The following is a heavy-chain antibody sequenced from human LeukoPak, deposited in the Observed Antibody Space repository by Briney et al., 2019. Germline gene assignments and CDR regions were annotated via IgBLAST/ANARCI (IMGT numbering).Heavy chain of an antibody. D-gene: IGHD3-22*01. CDR2: IYSGGST. CDR3: ARDLSYDGSGSFDY. Sequence: PGGSLRLSCAASGFTLSSNYMSPVRPAPRKRLEWVAGIYSGGSTYYAHSVKSRFTISRDNSKNTLYLQMNCVRAEDTAVYYCARDLSYDGSGSFDYWGQGTLVTVSS. CDR1: GFTLSSNY. J-gene: IGHJ4*02. V-gene: IGHV3-66*02.